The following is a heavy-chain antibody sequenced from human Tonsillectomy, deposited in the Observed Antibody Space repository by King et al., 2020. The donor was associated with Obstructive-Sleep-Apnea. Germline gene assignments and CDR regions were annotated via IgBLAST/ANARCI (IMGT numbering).Heavy chain of an antibody. D-gene: IGHD3-16*01. CDR1: GFTFSNYG. Sequence: VQLVESGGGVVQPGGSLRLSCAASGFTFSNYGLYWVRQALGKGLEWVADLRCDGIFKYYVDSFKGRFTISRDDSKNTLYLQSNSLRAEDTAVYYCARVGGYWYFDLWGRGTLVTVSS. CDR2: LRCDGIFK. CDR3: ARVGGYWYFDL. V-gene: IGHV3-30*02. J-gene: IGHJ2*01.